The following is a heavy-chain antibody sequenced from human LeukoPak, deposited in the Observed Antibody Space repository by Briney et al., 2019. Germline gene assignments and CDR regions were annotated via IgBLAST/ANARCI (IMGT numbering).Heavy chain of an antibody. CDR3: ATQVGAARTYFDY. J-gene: IGHJ4*02. CDR1: GGSVRSSSYY. V-gene: IGHV4-39*01. CDR2: IYYSGTT. D-gene: IGHD6-6*01. Sequence: SETLSLTCAVSGGSVRSSSYYWGWIRQPPGKGLEWIGSIYYSGTTYYNPSLKSRVTISVDTSKNQFSLNLNSVTAADTAVYYCATQVGAARTYFDYWGQGTLVTVSS.